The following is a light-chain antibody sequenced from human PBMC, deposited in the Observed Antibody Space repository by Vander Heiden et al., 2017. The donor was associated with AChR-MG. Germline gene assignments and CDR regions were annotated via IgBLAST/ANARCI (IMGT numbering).Light chain of an antibody. CDR1: QSVSSN. Sequence: EIVMTQSTATLSVSTGERATLPCRASQSVSSNLAWYQQKPGQAPRLLIYGASTRATGIPARFSGSGSGTEFTLTISSLQAEDFAVYYCQQYNNWPPWTFGQRTKVEIK. J-gene: IGKJ1*01. V-gene: IGKV3-15*01. CDR2: GAS. CDR3: QQYNNWPPWT.